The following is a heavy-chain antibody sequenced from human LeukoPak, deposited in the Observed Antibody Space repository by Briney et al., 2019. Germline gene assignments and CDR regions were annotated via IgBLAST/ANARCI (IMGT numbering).Heavy chain of an antibody. CDR3: ARGWYYDYVWGSYRYPDAFDI. Sequence: KPSETLSLTCTVSGGSISSYYWSWTRQPPGKGLEWIGYIYYSGSTNYNPSLKSRVTISVDTSKNQFSLKLSSVTAADTAVYYCARGWYYDYVWGSYRYPDAFDIWGQGTMVTVSS. J-gene: IGHJ3*02. CDR1: GGSISSYY. V-gene: IGHV4-59*01. D-gene: IGHD3-16*02. CDR2: IYYSGST.